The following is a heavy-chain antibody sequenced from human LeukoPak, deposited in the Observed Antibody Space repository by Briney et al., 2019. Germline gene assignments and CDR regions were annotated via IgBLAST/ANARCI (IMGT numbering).Heavy chain of an antibody. D-gene: IGHD1-1*01. CDR1: GFTFSSYW. J-gene: IGHJ4*02. Sequence: GGSLRLSCAASGFTFSSYWMTWVRQAPGKGLEWVGFIRSKAYGETADYAASVKGRFTISRDDSKAIAYLQMNSLKTEDTAVYHCTRDRGAYNLYDYWGQGTLVTVSS. CDR3: TRDRGAYNLYDY. V-gene: IGHV3-49*04. CDR2: IRSKAYGETA.